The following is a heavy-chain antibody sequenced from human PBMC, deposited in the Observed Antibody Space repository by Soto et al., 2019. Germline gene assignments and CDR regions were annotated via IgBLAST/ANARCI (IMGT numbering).Heavy chain of an antibody. CDR3: ARDKAVLLTNYGMAV. Sequence: GGSLRLSCTAPRFTFGSYWMHWVRQAPGKGLVWVSDINVDGTETWYADSVKGRFTISRDNDKKTLYLHMTGLRVDDTGVYYCARDKAVLLTNYGMAVWGQGTTVTVSS. CDR1: RFTFGSYW. V-gene: IGHV3-74*01. CDR2: INVDGTET. J-gene: IGHJ6*02.